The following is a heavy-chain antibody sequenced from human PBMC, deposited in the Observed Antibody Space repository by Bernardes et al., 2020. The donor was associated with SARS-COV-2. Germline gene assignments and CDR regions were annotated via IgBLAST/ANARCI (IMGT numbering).Heavy chain of an antibody. V-gene: IGHV2-26*01. CDR1: GFSLSNARLG. CDR3: ARSSRYYDNGAYRHDFDY. CDR2: IFSNDEK. Sequence: SGPTLVKPTETLTLTCTVSGFSLSNARLGVSWIRQPPGKALEWLAHIFSNDEKSYNTSLKSRLTISKDTSKSQVVLNMTNMDPVDTGTYYCARSSRYYDNGAYRHDFDYWGQGALVTVSS. D-gene: IGHD3-22*01. J-gene: IGHJ4*02.